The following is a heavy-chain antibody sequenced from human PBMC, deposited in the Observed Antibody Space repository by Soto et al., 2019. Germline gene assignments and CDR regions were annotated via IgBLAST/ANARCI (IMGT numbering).Heavy chain of an antibody. D-gene: IGHD1-26*01. V-gene: IGHV3-23*01. CDR1: GFTFSSYA. CDR3: AKDPDLVGATTCDY. J-gene: IGHJ4*02. Sequence: GGSLRLSCAASGFTFSSYAMSWVRQAPGKGLEWVSAISGSGGSTYYADSVEGRFTISRDNSKNTLYLQMNSLRAEDTAVYYCAKDPDLVGATTCDYWGQGTLVTVSS. CDR2: ISGSGGST.